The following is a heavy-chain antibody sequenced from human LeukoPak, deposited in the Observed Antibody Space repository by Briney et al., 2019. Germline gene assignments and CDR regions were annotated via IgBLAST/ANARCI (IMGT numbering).Heavy chain of an antibody. CDR3: ARHGAVAVNPDFDS. J-gene: IGHJ4*02. Sequence: GESLKISCKGSGYIFTNYWIGWVRQMPGKGLEWMGIIYPGDSDTRYSPSFQGQVTISADKSISTAYLQWSSLKASDTAMYYRARHGAVAVNPDFDSWGQGTLVTVSS. V-gene: IGHV5-51*01. D-gene: IGHD6-19*01. CDR1: GYIFTNYW. CDR2: IYPGDSDT.